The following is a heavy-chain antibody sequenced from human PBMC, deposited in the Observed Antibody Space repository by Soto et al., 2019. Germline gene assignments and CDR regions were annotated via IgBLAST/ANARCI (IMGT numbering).Heavy chain of an antibody. V-gene: IGHV3-23*01. D-gene: IGHD3-10*01. CDR1: GFTFNNYA. J-gene: IGHJ4*02. CDR3: AKGRGGSGSLTPRVDF. CDR2: ISGGGDTT. Sequence: EVQLLESGGGLVQPGGSLRLSCAASGFTFNNYAMTWVRQAPGKGLEWVSDISGGGDTTSYADSVKGRFTVSRDGSTNTLYLQMSSLRAEDTALYYCAKGRGGSGSLTPRVDFLGQGTLVTVSS.